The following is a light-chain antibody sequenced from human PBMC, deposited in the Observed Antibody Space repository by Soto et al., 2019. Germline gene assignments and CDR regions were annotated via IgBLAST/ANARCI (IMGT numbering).Light chain of an antibody. Sequence: EIVMTQYPATLSVSPGERATLSCRASQSVSSNLAWYQQKPGQAPRLLIYGASTRATGIPARFSGSGSGTEFTLTISSLQSEDFAVYYCQQYKNWPPITFGQGKRLEI. J-gene: IGKJ5*01. V-gene: IGKV3-15*01. CDR3: QQYKNWPPIT. CDR2: GAS. CDR1: QSVSSN.